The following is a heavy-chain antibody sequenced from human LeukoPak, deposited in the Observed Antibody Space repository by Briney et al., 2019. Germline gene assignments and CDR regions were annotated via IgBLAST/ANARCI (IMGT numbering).Heavy chain of an antibody. CDR1: GFTFSSYS. CDR3: ATYGSGSYPFDY. D-gene: IGHD3-10*01. Sequence: PGGSLRLSYAASGFTFSSYSMNWVRQAPGKGLEWVSAISGSGGSTYYADSVKGRFTISRDNSKNTLYLQMNSLRAEDTAVYYCATYGSGSYPFDYWGQGTLVTVSS. CDR2: ISGSGGST. J-gene: IGHJ4*02. V-gene: IGHV3-23*01.